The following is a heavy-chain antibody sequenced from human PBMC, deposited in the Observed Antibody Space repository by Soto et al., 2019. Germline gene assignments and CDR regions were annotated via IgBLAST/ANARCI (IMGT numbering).Heavy chain of an antibody. J-gene: IGHJ5*02. D-gene: IGHD2-15*01. V-gene: IGHV1-69*02. Sequence: ASVKVSCKASGGTFSSYTISWVRQAPGQGLGWMGRIIPILGIANYAQKFQGRVTITADKSTSTAYMELSSLRSEDTAVYYCARFSASGYCSGGSCYSSWFDPWGQGTLVTVSS. CDR3: ARFSASGYCSGGSCYSSWFDP. CDR1: GGTFSSYT. CDR2: IIPILGIA.